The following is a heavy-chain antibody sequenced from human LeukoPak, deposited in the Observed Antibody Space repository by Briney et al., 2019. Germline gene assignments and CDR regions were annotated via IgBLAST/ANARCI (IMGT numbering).Heavy chain of an antibody. Sequence: SVKVSCKASGGTFSSYATGWVRQAPGQGLEWMGGIIPIFGTANYAQKFQGRVTITADESTSTAYMELSSLRSEDTAVYYCASGYSYGEDFDYWGQGTLVTVSS. CDR3: ASGYSYGEDFDY. V-gene: IGHV1-69*13. D-gene: IGHD5-18*01. CDR2: IIPIFGTA. J-gene: IGHJ4*02. CDR1: GGTFSSYA.